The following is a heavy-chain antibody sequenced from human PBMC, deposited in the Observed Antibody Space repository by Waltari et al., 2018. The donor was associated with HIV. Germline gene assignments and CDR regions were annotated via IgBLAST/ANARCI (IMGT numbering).Heavy chain of an antibody. J-gene: IGHJ4*02. CDR1: GGSFSGYY. CDR3: ATSGSFEAYCGGDCYSGPKGYFDY. Sequence: QVQLQQWGAGLLKPSETLSLTCAAYGGSFSGYYWSWFRQPPGKGLEWIGEINHSGSTNYNPSLKSRVTISVDTSKNQFSLKLSSVTAADTAVYYCATSGSFEAYCGGDCYSGPKGYFDYWGQGTLVTVSS. V-gene: IGHV4-34*01. CDR2: INHSGST. D-gene: IGHD2-21*01.